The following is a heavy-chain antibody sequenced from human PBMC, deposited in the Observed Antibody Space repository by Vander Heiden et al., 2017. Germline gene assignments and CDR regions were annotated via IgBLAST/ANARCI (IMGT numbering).Heavy chain of an antibody. V-gene: IGHV1-69*01. CDR1: GGTISSYA. CDR2: IIPIFGTA. J-gene: IGHJ3*02. Sequence: QVQLVQSGAEVKKPGSSVKVSCKASGGTISSYAISWVRKATGQGLEWMGGIIPIFGTANYAQKFQGQVTITADESTGTAYMELSSLRSEDTAGYYCAGAGEYYESSGFYSGVFDIWGQGTMVTVSS. D-gene: IGHD3-22*01. CDR3: AGAGEYYESSGFYSGVFDI.